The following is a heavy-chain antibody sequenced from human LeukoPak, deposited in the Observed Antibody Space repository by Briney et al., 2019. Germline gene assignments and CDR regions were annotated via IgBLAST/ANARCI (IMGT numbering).Heavy chain of an antibody. D-gene: IGHD6-6*01. J-gene: IGHJ4*02. CDR3: ARTAYSSIAARRRYYFDY. CDR1: GSTFSSYA. V-gene: IGHV1-69*05. CDR2: IIPIFGTA. Sequence: SVKVSCKASGSTFSSYAISWVRQAPGQGLEWMGGIIPIFGTANYAQKFQGRVTITTDESTSTAYMELSSLRSEDTAVYYCARTAYSSIAARRRYYFDYWGQGTLVTVS.